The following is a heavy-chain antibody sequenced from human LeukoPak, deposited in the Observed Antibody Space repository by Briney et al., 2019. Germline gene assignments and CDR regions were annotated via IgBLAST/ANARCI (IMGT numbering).Heavy chain of an antibody. CDR3: ARGDFYYFDY. CDR1: GGSISSYY. V-gene: IGHV4-59*01. Sequence: SETLSLTCSVSGGSISSYYSSWIRQPPGKGLEWIGYIYYSGSTKYNPSLKSRVTISVDTSKNQFSLKLSSVTAADTALYYCARGDFYYFDYWGQGALVTVSS. D-gene: IGHD2/OR15-2a*01. CDR2: IYYSGST. J-gene: IGHJ4*02.